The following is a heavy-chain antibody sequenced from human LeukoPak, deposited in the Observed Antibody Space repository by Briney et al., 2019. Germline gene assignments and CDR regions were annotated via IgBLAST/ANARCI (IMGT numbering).Heavy chain of an antibody. D-gene: IGHD2-21*02. J-gene: IGHJ4*02. V-gene: IGHV3-33*01. CDR2: IWYDGSNK. CDR3: ARDYCGGDCYSNDY. CDR1: GFTFSSYG. Sequence: GRSLRLSCAASGFTFSSYGMHWVRQAPGKGLEWVAVIWYDGSNKYYADSVKGRFTISRDNSKNTLYLQMNSLRAEDTAVYYCARDYCGGDCYSNDYRGQGTLVTVSS.